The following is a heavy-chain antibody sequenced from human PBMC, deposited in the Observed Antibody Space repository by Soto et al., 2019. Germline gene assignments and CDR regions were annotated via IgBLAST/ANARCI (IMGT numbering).Heavy chain of an antibody. CDR3: ARPVWTVAADGTYYYYGMDV. J-gene: IGHJ6*02. D-gene: IGHD6-13*01. Sequence: PGESLKISCKGSGYSFTSYWIGWVRQMPGKGLEWMGIIYPGDSDTRYSPSFQGQVTISADKSISTAYLQWSSLKASDTAMYYCARPVWTVAADGTYYYYGMDVWGQGTTVTVSS. V-gene: IGHV5-51*01. CDR2: IYPGDSDT. CDR1: GYSFTSYW.